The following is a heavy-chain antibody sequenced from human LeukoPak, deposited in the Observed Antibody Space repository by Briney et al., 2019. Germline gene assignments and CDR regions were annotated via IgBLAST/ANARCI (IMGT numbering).Heavy chain of an antibody. CDR2: INPSGGST. CDR1: GYTFTSYY. V-gene: IGHV1-46*01. Sequence: ASVKVSCKASGYTFTSYYMHWVRLAPGQGLEWMGIINPSGGSTSYAQKFQGRVTMTRDTSTSTVYMELSSLRSEDTAVYYCARAFSGYHFDYWGQGTLVTVSS. D-gene: IGHD3-22*01. J-gene: IGHJ4*02. CDR3: ARAFSGYHFDY.